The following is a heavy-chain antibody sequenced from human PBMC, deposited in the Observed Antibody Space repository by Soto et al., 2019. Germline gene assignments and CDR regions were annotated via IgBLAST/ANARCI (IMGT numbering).Heavy chain of an antibody. CDR1: GGSFSGYY. J-gene: IGHJ4*03. Sequence: PSETLSLTCAVYGGSFSGYYWSWIRQPPGKGLEWIGEINHSGSTNYNPSLKSRVTISVDTSKNQFSLKLSSVTAADTAVYYCARGRGVRHYWGQGTMVTVSS. CDR2: INHSGST. CDR3: ARGRGVRHY. V-gene: IGHV4-34*01. D-gene: IGHD3-10*01.